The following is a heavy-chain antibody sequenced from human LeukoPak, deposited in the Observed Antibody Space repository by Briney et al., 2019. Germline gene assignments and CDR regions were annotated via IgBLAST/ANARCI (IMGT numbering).Heavy chain of an antibody. CDR3: ASSSGSYSGEFDY. CDR1: GFTFSSYE. J-gene: IGHJ4*02. V-gene: IGHV3-48*03. D-gene: IGHD1-26*01. Sequence: GGSLRLSCAASGFTFSSYEMNWVRQAPGKGLEWVSYISSSGSTIYYADSVKGRFTISRDNAKNSLYLQMNSLRAEDTAVYYCASSSGSYSGEFDYWGQGTLVTVSS. CDR2: ISSSGSTI.